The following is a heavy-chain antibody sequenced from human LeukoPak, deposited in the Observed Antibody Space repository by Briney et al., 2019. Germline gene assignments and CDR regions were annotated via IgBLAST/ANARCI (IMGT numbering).Heavy chain of an antibody. D-gene: IGHD6-13*01. J-gene: IGHJ3*02. Sequence: GASVKVSCKASGFTFTSHDYNWVRQATGQGLEWMGWMNPNSGNTGYAQRFQGRVTMTRDTSITTVYMELSSLTSEDTAVYYCVRDARGAVAADDAFDIWGQGTMVTVSS. CDR2: MNPNSGNT. CDR1: GFTFTSHD. V-gene: IGHV1-8*01. CDR3: VRDARGAVAADDAFDI.